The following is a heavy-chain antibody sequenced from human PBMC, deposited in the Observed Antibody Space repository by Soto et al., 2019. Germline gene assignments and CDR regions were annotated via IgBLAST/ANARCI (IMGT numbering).Heavy chain of an antibody. CDR1: GYTFTGYH. Sequence: QVQLVQSGAEVKKPGASVKVSCKASGYTFTGYHMHWVRQAPGQGLEWLGWINPNSGGTNYEQKFQGWVTMNRDTLILTAYMELSRLRSDDTAVYYCARGHFLWAAAMVAFDIWGQGPMVTVSS. D-gene: IGHD2-2*01. CDR3: ARGHFLWAAAMVAFDI. J-gene: IGHJ3*02. CDR2: INPNSGGT. V-gene: IGHV1-2*04.